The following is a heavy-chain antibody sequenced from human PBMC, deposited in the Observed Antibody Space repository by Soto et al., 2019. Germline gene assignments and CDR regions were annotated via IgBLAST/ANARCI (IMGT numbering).Heavy chain of an antibody. D-gene: IGHD3-10*01. J-gene: IGHJ6*02. CDR2: INPNSGGT. V-gene: IGHV1-2*04. CDR1: GYTFTGYY. Sequence: EASVKVSCKASGYTFTGYYMHWVRQAPGQGLEWMGWINPNSGGTNYAQKFQGWVTMTRDTSISTAYMELSRLRSDDTAVYYCARDRITMVRGDYYGMDVWGQGTTVTVS. CDR3: ARDRITMVRGDYYGMDV.